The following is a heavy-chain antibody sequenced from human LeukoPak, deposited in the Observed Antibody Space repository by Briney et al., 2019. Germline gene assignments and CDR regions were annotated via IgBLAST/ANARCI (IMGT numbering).Heavy chain of an antibody. V-gene: IGHV3-74*01. CDR3: ARGHRDYYDSSGYYYLDY. J-gene: IGHJ4*02. CDR1: GFTFSSYW. D-gene: IGHD3-22*01. CDR2: INSDGSST. Sequence: GGSLRLSCAVSGFTFSSYWMHWVRQAPGKGLVWVSRINSDGSSTSYADSVKGRFTISRDNAKNTLYLQMNSLRAEDTAVYYCARGHRDYYDSSGYYYLDYWGQGTLVTVSS.